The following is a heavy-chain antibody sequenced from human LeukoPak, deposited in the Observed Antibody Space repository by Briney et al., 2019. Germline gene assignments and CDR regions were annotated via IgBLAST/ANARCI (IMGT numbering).Heavy chain of an antibody. V-gene: IGHV1-2*02. Sequence: ASVKVSCKASGYTFTGYYMHWVRQAPGQGLEWMGWINPYSGGTNYAQKFQGRVTMTRDMSISTAYMELSRLRSEDTAIYYCARIRDGYNDAYDLWGQGTVVTVPS. D-gene: IGHD5-24*01. CDR3: ARIRDGYNDAYDL. CDR1: GYTFTGYY. CDR2: INPYSGGT. J-gene: IGHJ3*01.